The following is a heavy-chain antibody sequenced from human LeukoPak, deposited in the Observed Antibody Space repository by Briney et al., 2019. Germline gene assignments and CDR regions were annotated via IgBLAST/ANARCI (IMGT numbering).Heavy chain of an antibody. CDR2: IYYSGST. Sequence: SETLSLTCTVSGGSISSYYWSWIRQPPGKGLEWIGYIYYSGSTNYNPSLKSRVTISVDTSKNQFSLKLSSVTAADTAMYYCARARYSYGPPGFDYWGQGTLVTVSS. CDR1: GGSISSYY. V-gene: IGHV4-59*01. J-gene: IGHJ4*02. D-gene: IGHD5-18*01. CDR3: ARARYSYGPPGFDY.